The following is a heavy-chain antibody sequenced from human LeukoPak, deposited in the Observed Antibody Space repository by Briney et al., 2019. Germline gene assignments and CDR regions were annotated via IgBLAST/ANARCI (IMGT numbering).Heavy chain of an antibody. CDR3: ARVGWSGWAFDY. CDR2: ISSSGNTI. V-gene: IGHV3-48*03. Sequence: GGSLRLSCAASGFTFSSYEMNWVRQAPGKGLEWVSYISSSGNTIYYADSVKGRFTISRDNDKNSLYLQMNSLRAEDTAVYYCARVGWSGWAFDYWGQGTLVSVSS. D-gene: IGHD3-3*01. CDR1: GFTFSSYE. J-gene: IGHJ4*02.